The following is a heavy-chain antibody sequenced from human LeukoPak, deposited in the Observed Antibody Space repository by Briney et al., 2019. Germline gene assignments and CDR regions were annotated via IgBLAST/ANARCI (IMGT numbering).Heavy chain of an antibody. CDR2: IGTAGDT. D-gene: IGHD1-26*01. CDR3: ARARYYSGSLDY. Sequence: GGSLRLSCAASGFTFSSYDMHWVRQATGKGLEWVSAIGTAGDTYYPGSVKGRFTISRENAKNSLYLQMNSPRAGDTAVYYCARARYYSGSLDYWGQGTLVTVSS. J-gene: IGHJ4*02. CDR1: GFTFSSYD. V-gene: IGHV3-13*01.